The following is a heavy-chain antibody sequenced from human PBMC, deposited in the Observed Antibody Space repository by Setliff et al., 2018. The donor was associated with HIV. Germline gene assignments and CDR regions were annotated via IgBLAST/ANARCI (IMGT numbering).Heavy chain of an antibody. J-gene: IGHJ4*03. CDR2: FYQSGNT. Sequence: PSETLSLTCGVSGYSISSGEFWGWIRQPPGKGLVWIGTFYQSGNTYYNPSLKSRVTISIDTSKNEFSLKMTSLTAADTAFYYCASPIPVTGTGAPFALWGQGTLVTVSS. D-gene: IGHD6-19*01. CDR1: GYSISSGEF. V-gene: IGHV4-38-2*01. CDR3: ASPIPVTGTGAPFAL.